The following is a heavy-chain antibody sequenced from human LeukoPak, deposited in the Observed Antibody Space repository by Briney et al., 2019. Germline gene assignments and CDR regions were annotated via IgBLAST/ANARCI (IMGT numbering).Heavy chain of an antibody. V-gene: IGHV6-1*01. CDR2: TYYRSKWFY. D-gene: IGHD3-16*01. CDR3: VRDGEGGLDYFDY. Sequence: SQTLSLTCAISGDSVSSNSAAWNWIRQSPSRGLEWLGRTYYRSKWFYDYAFSVKSRITINPDTSKNQFSLHLNSVTPEDTAVYYRVRDGEGGLDYFDYWGRGTLVTVSS. CDR1: GDSVSSNSAA. J-gene: IGHJ4*02.